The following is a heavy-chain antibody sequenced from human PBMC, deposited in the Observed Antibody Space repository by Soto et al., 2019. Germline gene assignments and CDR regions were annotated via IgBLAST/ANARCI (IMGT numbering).Heavy chain of an antibody. CDR2: ISAYNGNT. D-gene: IGHD2-15*01. Sequence: QVQLVQSGAEVKKPGASVKASCKASGYTFTSYGISWVRQAPGQGLEWMGWISAYNGNTNYAQKLQGRVTMTTDSATSTTYMALRSLRSDDTAVYYCARDEAEGYCSGGSCYSGYYGMDVWGQGTTVTVSS. J-gene: IGHJ6*02. CDR3: ARDEAEGYCSGGSCYSGYYGMDV. V-gene: IGHV1-18*01. CDR1: GYTFTSYG.